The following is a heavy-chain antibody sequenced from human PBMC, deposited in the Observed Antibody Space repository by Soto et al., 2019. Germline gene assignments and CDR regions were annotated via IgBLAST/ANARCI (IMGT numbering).Heavy chain of an antibody. V-gene: IGHV1-69*01. CDR3: ARGRSSGWYGGVFDY. CDR2: IVPIFGTA. CDR1: GGTFRSYA. Sequence: QVQLVQSGTEVKKPGSSVNVSCKTSGGTFRSYAISWVRQAPGQGPEWMGVIVPIFGTANYAQKFQGRVTITADEATSTAYLELSSLRSEDTAVYYCARGRSSGWYGGVFDYWGQGTLVTVSS. J-gene: IGHJ4*02. D-gene: IGHD6-19*01.